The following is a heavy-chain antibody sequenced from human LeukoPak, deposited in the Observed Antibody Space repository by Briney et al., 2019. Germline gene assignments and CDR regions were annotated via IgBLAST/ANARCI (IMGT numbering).Heavy chain of an antibody. V-gene: IGHV3-21*01. CDR1: GFTFSHYS. D-gene: IGHD3-16*02. CDR3: VSGNDPDSTWENYRLDAFDI. Sequence: GGSLRLSCAASGFTFSHYSVNWVRQAPGKGLEWVSSISSTSDYIYYADSVKGRFTISRDNTKSSLYLQMNSLRAEDTAVYYCVSGNDPDSTWENYRLDAFDIWGQGTTVIVSS. CDR2: ISSTSDYI. J-gene: IGHJ3*02.